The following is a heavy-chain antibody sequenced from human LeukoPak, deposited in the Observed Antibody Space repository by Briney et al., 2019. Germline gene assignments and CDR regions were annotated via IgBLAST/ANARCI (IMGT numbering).Heavy chain of an antibody. D-gene: IGHD6-19*01. CDR2: IKQDGSEK. V-gene: IGHV3-7*01. J-gene: IGHJ6*02. CDR3: ARDLDSSGWYGYYYYYYGMDV. Sequence: GGSLRLSCAASGFTFSSYWMSWVRQAPGKGLEWVANIKQDGSEKYYVDSAKGRFTISRDNAKNSLYLQMNSLRAEDTAVYYCARDLDSSGWYGYYYYYYGMDVWGQGTTVTVSS. CDR1: GFTFSSYW.